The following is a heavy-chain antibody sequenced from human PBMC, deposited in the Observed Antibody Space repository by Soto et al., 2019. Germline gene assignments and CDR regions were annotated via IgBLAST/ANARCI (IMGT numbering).Heavy chain of an antibody. J-gene: IGHJ5*02. CDR2: ISGSGGST. V-gene: IGHV3-23*01. CDR1: GFTFSSYA. CDR3: AASIVVVPAAMLGWFDP. D-gene: IGHD2-2*01. Sequence: EVQLLESGGGLVQPGGSLRLSCAASGFTFSSYAMSWVRQAPGKGLEWVSAISGSGGSTYYADSVKGRFTISRDNSKNPLYLQMNSLRAEDTAVYYCAASIVVVPAAMLGWFDPWCQGTLVTVSS.